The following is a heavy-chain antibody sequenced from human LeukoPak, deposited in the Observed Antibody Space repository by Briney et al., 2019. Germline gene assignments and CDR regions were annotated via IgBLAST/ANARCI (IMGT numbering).Heavy chain of an antibody. D-gene: IGHD1/OR15-1a*01. V-gene: IGHV4-59*01. J-gene: IGHJ4*02. CDR2: IYYNGHT. Sequence: SETLSLTCTVSGGSIATYYWSWIRQPPGKGLEWIGYIYYNGHTDYNPSLKSRVTISVHTSKNQFSLKLSSVTAADTAVYYCARDRHWTNDWVFDYWGQGALVTVSS. CDR3: ARDRHWTNDWVFDY. CDR1: GGSIATYY.